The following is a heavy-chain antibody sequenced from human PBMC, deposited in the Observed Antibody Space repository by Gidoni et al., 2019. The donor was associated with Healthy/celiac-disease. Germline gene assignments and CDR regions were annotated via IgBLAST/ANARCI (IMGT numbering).Heavy chain of an antibody. CDR2: ISGSGGST. J-gene: IGHJ4*02. Sequence: EVQLLESGGGLVQPGGSLRLSCAASGFTFSSYAMSWVRQAPGKGLEWVSAISGSGGSTYYADSVKGRFTISRDNSKNTLYLQMNSLRAEDTAVYYCANILVPYSGYDFRPNFDYWGQGTLVTVSS. CDR3: ANILVPYSGYDFRPNFDY. V-gene: IGHV3-23*01. CDR1: GFTFSSYA. D-gene: IGHD5-12*01.